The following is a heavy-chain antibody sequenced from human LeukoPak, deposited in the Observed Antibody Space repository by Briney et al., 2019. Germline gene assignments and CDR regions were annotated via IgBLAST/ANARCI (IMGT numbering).Heavy chain of an antibody. J-gene: IGHJ5*01. V-gene: IGHV5-51*01. Sequence: ESLKISFNGSGNRLTSYLIAWVRQMPGKGLEWIRIMYPGDSDTRYRTSFDGQVSISADKSISTAYLQWSSLKASDTAMYCCARSSSSWYSWFDSWGQGTLVTVSS. D-gene: IGHD6-13*01. CDR1: GNRLTSYL. CDR3: ARSSSSWYSWFDS. CDR2: MYPGDSDT.